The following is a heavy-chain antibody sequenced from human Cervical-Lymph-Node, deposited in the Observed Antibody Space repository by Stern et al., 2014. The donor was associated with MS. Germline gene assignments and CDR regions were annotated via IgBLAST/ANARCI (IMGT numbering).Heavy chain of an antibody. CDR3: ARGYAYMDV. CDR1: KVTFTDFH. CDR2: ISTGSTYI. Sequence: EVQLVESGGGLVKPGGSLRLSCAASKVTFTDFHMNWVRQATGQGLEWVSSISTGSTYIFYADSVKGRFTISRDNAKNSLYLQMNSLRAEDTAIYYCARGYAYMDVWGQGTTVTVSS. J-gene: IGHJ6*02. D-gene: IGHD5-12*01. V-gene: IGHV3-21*01.